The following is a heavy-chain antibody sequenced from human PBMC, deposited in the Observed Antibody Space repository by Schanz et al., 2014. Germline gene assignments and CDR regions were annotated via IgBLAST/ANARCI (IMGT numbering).Heavy chain of an antibody. Sequence: QVQLVQSGAEVKKPGASVKVSCTASGYTFTSYAINWVRQAPGQGLEWLGWMNPNSGNPGFAQKFRGRVTMTRNTSMSTAYIELSSLRSEDTAVYYCARDGVDAAAGGNYWGQGTLVTVSS. J-gene: IGHJ4*02. CDR3: ARDGVDAAAGGNY. V-gene: IGHV1-8*01. D-gene: IGHD6-13*01. CDR1: GYTFTSYA. CDR2: MNPNSGNP.